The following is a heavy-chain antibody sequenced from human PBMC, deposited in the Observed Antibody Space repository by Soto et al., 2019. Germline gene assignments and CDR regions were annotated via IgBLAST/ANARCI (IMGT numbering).Heavy chain of an antibody. J-gene: IGHJ4*02. CDR3: AIRASDYDSSGYFDY. V-gene: IGHV3-74*01. D-gene: IGHD3-22*01. Sequence: EVQLVESGGGLVQPGGSLRLSCAASGFTFSSYWMYWVRQAPGKGLVWVSRINSDGSSTCYADSVKGRFTNARDNAKNTPYLHMNSLRAEDTAVYYCAIRASDYDSSGYFDYWGQGTLVTVSS. CDR2: INSDGSST. CDR1: GFTFSSYW.